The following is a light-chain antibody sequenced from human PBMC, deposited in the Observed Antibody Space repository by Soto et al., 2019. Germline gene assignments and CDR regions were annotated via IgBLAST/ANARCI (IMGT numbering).Light chain of an antibody. V-gene: IGKV1-5*01. CDR1: QSSSIW. CDR2: DAS. Sequence: DIQMTQSPSTLSASVGDRVTITCRASQSSSIWLAWYQQKPGKAPKLLIYDASSLESGGPSRFSGSGSGTEFPLTISSLQPDDFATYYCQQYNSYSLLAFGGGTKVAIK. J-gene: IGKJ4*01. CDR3: QQYNSYSLLA.